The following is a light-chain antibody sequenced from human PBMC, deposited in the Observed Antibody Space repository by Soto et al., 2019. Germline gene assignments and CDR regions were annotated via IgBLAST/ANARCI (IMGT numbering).Light chain of an antibody. J-gene: IGKJ2*01. CDR2: AAS. CDR1: QSISSK. V-gene: IGKV3-15*01. Sequence: EIVMTQSPATLSVSPGERATLSCRASQSISSKLAWYQQKPGQAPRLLISAASTRATGIPARFSGSGSGTEFSLTISSLQYEDFAVYYCQQYSSWPLYTFGQGTKLEIK. CDR3: QQYSSWPLYT.